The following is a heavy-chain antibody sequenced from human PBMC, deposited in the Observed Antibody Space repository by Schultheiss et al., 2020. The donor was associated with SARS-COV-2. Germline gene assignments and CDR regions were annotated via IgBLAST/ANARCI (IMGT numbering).Heavy chain of an antibody. CDR3: ARAGQLGYGMDV. J-gene: IGHJ6*02. V-gene: IGHV3-33*01. CDR1: GFSFSKDD. Sequence: GGSLRLSCAGSGFSFSKDDIHWVRQAPGKGLEWVAVIWFDGSQKFYADSVKGRFTISRDNSENTSFLQMNSLRAEDTAVYYCARAGQLGYGMDVWGQGTTVTVSS. D-gene: IGHD5-24*01. CDR2: IWFDGSQK.